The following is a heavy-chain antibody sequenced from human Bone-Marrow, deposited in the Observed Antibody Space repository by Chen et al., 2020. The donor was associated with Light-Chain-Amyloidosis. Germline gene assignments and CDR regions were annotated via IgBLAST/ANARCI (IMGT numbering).Heavy chain of an antibody. CDR2: IFRGDIA. Sequence: QLQLQESGPGLVEPSQTLSLTRTAPGASITSSEYYWGWMRQAPGKGLEWIGSIFRGDIAYYTSSLKSRVTLSVDTSNNHISLRLRSVTAGDTAIYYCARGPSEVEWGVVKSAFAFDFWGQGTMVTVSS. CDR3: ARGPSEVEWGVVKSAFAFDF. CDR1: GASITSSEYY. D-gene: IGHD2-21*01. J-gene: IGHJ3*01. V-gene: IGHV4-39*07.